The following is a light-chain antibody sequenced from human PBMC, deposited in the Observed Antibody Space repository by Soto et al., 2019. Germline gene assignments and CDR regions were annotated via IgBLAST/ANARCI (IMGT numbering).Light chain of an antibody. CDR2: DAS. V-gene: IGKV3-11*01. CDR3: LQYHNWPLT. J-gene: IGKJ4*01. Sequence: IVLTQSPATLSLSPGERASLSCRASQIVGTSLAWYQQRPGQAPRLLIYDASSRAAGIPARFSGGGSGTDFSLTISSLQSEDFAVYYCLQYHNWPLTFGGGTKV. CDR1: QIVGTS.